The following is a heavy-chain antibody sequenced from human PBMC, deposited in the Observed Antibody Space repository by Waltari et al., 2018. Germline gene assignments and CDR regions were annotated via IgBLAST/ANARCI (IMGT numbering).Heavy chain of an antibody. CDR1: GFTFSSYS. CDR3: ARTYSSGWYGLSYFDY. J-gene: IGHJ4*02. V-gene: IGHV3-48*01. Sequence: EVQLVESGGGLVQPGGSLRLSCAASGFTFSSYSMNWVRQAPGKGLEWVSYISSSSSTIYNADSVKGRFTISRDNAKNSLYLKMNSLRAEDTAVYYCARTYSSGWYGLSYFDYWGQGTLVTVSS. D-gene: IGHD6-19*01. CDR2: ISSSSSTI.